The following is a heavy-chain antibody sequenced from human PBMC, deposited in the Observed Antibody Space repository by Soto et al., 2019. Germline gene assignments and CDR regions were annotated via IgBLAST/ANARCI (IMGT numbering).Heavy chain of an antibody. V-gene: IGHV3-48*03. J-gene: IGHJ6*02. Sequence: EVQLVESGGGLVQPGGSLRLSCAASGFTFSSYEMNWVRQAPGKGLEWVSYISSSGSTIYYADSVKGRFTISRDNAKNSLYLQMNSLRAEDTAGYYCARDGGYSLRYYYGMDVWGQGTTVTVSS. D-gene: IGHD2-21*02. CDR3: ARDGGYSLRYYYGMDV. CDR1: GFTFSSYE. CDR2: ISSSGSTI.